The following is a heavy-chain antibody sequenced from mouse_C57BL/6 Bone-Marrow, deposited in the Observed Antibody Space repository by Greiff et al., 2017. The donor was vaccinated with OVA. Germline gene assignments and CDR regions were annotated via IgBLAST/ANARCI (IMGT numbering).Heavy chain of an antibody. Sequence: QVQLKESGPELVKPGASVKISCKASGYAFSSSWMNWVKPRPGKGLEWIGRIYPGDGDTNYNGKFKGKATLTADKSSSTAYMQLSSLTSEDSAVYFCARRLGNYWGQGTTLTVSS. CDR1: GYAFSSSW. V-gene: IGHV1-82*01. J-gene: IGHJ2*01. D-gene: IGHD4-1*01. CDR2: IYPGDGDT. CDR3: ARRLGNY.